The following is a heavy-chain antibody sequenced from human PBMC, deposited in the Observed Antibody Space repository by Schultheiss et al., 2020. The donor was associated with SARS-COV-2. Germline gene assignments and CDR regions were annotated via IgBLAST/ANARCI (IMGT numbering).Heavy chain of an antibody. CDR2: ISSSGSST. CDR1: GFTFGDYA. V-gene: IGHV3-48*03. D-gene: IGHD3-3*01. J-gene: IGHJ6*02. CDR3: ARDRVDFWSGYYTRYGMDV. Sequence: GGSLRLSCTASGFTFGDYAMSWVRQAPGKGLEWVSYISSSGSSTYYADSVKGRFTISRDNAKKSLYLQMNSLRAEDTAVYYCARDRVDFWSGYYTRYGMDVWGQGTTVTVSS.